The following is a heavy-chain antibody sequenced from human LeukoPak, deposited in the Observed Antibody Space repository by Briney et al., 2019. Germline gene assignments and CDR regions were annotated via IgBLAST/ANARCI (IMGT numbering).Heavy chain of an antibody. CDR2: IYTSGTT. V-gene: IGHV4-4*07. CDR1: GGSMNNYY. Sequence: SETLSLTCTVSGGSMNNYYWSWIRKPAGKGLEWIGQIYTSGTTNYNPSLRSRVTMSVDTSKNQFSLRLSSVTAADTAVYYCARDQENCSGGSCYPNWFDPWGQGTLVTVSS. J-gene: IGHJ5*02. CDR3: ARDQENCSGGSCYPNWFDP. D-gene: IGHD2-15*01.